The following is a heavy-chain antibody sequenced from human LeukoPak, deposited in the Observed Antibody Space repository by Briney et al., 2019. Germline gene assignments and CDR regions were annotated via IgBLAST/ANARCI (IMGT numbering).Heavy chain of an antibody. V-gene: IGHV1-18*01. J-gene: IGHJ3*02. CDR3: ATGLGTAMVRSAFDI. CDR2: ISAYNGNT. CDR1: GYTFTSYG. Sequence: ASVKVSCKASGYTFTSYGISWVRQAPGQGLEWMGWISAYNGNTNYAQKLQGRVTMTEDTSTDTAYMELSSLRSEDTAVYYCATGLGTAMVRSAFDIWGQGTMVTVSS. D-gene: IGHD5-18*01.